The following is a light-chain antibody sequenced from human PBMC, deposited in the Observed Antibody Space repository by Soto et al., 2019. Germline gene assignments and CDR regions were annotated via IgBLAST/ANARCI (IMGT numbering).Light chain of an antibody. Sequence: EIVLTQSPATLSLSPGERATLSCRASQSVSTYLAWYQHKPGHAPRLLIYDASNRATGIPARFSGSGSGTDFTLTISSLEPEDFVVYYCQQRSNWPPLYTFGQRTKLEIK. CDR3: QQRSNWPPLYT. V-gene: IGKV3-11*01. CDR2: DAS. J-gene: IGKJ2*01. CDR1: QSVSTY.